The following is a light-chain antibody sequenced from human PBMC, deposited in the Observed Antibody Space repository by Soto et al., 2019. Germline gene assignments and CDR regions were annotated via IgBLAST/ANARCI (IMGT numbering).Light chain of an antibody. Sequence: DIQMTQSPSTLSASVGDRVTITCRASQSISSWLAWYQQKPGKAPKLLIYKASSLESGVPSRFSGSGSGTEFTLPISSLQPDDFATYSCQQYNSYSPAWTFGQGTKVEIK. J-gene: IGKJ1*01. CDR3: QQYNSYSPAWT. V-gene: IGKV1-5*03. CDR1: QSISSW. CDR2: KAS.